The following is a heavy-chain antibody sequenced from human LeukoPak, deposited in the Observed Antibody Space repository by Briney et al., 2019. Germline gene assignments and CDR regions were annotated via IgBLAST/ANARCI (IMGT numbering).Heavy chain of an antibody. CDR2: ISGSGGST. Sequence: QPGGSLRLSCAASGFTFSSYAMSWVRQAPGKGVEWVSAISGSGGSTYYADSVKGRFTISRDNSKNTLYLQMNSLRAEDTAVYYCATTGRVTAIPACDYWGQGTLVTVSS. J-gene: IGHJ4*02. D-gene: IGHD2-21*02. CDR3: ATTGRVTAIPACDY. V-gene: IGHV3-23*01. CDR1: GFTFSSYA.